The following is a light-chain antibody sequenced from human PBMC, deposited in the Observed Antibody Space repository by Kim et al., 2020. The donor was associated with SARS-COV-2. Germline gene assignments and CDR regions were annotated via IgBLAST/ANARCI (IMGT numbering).Light chain of an antibody. CDR2: DAS. J-gene: IGKJ5*01. CDR1: QSINTN. CDR3: QQYNNWFSIT. Sequence: SPGERATLSCRASQSINTNLVWYQHKPGQAPRSLIYDASTRATGVPPRFSGSGFGTEFTLTISSLQSEDSAIYYCQQYNNWFSITFGQGTRLEIK. V-gene: IGKV3-15*01.